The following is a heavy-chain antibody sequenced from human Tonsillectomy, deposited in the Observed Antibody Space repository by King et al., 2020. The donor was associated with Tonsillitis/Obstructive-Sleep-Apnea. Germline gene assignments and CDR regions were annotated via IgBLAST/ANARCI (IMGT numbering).Heavy chain of an antibody. V-gene: IGHV3-53*01. D-gene: IGHD3-10*01. CDR3: TRWGVIIARSPVDD. Sequence: VQLVESGGGLIQPGGSLRLSCAASGFTVSSNYMSWVRQAPGKGLEWVSLIYTGGITYYADAVKGRFTIARDNSRNTLYLQMNSLRAEDTAVYYCTRWGVIIARSPVDDWGQGTLVTVSS. CDR1: GFTVSSNY. CDR2: IYTGGIT. J-gene: IGHJ4*02.